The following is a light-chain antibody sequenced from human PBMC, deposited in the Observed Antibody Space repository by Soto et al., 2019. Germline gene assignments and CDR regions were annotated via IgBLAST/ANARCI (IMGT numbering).Light chain of an antibody. CDR2: EFS. J-gene: IGLJ1*01. CDR3: SSYTTSSTQV. CDR1: SSDIVGYKH. Sequence: QSALTQPASVSGSPGQSITISCTGTSSDIVGYKHVSWYQLHPGKAPKLMIYEFSNRPSGVSNRFSGSKSGNTASLTISGLQAEDEADYYCSSYTTSSTQVFGTATKLTVL. V-gene: IGLV2-14*01.